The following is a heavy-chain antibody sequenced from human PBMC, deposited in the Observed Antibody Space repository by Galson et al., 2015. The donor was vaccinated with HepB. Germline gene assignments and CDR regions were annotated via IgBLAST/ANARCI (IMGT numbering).Heavy chain of an antibody. CDR1: GFTFRSYA. CDR3: AKGLYGDPYYFDY. Sequence: SLRLSCAASGFTFRSYAMNWVRQAPGKGLEWVSAISGNGDSTYYADSVKGRFTISRDNSKNTLYLQMNSLRAEDTAVYYCAKGLYGDPYYFDYWGQGTLVTVSS. J-gene: IGHJ4*02. CDR2: ISGNGDST. D-gene: IGHD4-17*01. V-gene: IGHV3-23*01.